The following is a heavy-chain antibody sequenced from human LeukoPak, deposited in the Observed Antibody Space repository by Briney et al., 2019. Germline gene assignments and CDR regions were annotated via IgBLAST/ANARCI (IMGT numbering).Heavy chain of an antibody. CDR1: GFSVSAIY. V-gene: IGHV3-53*01. D-gene: IGHD3-3*01. J-gene: IGHJ4*02. CDR2: VYSAGTA. CDR3: AKDFGSDY. Sequence: GGSLRLSCTVSGFSVSAIYLSSVRQGPGKGLQWVSGVYSAGTAFHAESLEGRFTISRHNSKNTLYLQMNSLRAEDTAVYYCAKDFGSDYWGQGTLVTVSS.